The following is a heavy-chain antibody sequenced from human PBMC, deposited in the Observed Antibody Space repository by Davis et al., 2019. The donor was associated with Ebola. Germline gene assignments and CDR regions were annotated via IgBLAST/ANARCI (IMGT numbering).Heavy chain of an antibody. CDR1: GYTFSNYA. CDR2: IGTYNGNT. D-gene: IGHD6-13*01. V-gene: IGHV1-18*01. CDR3: ARDHSSLDY. Sequence: AASVKVSCKASGYTFSNYAFSWVRQAPGQGLEWLGWIGTYNGNTHYAQKLQGRITLTTDTSTTTAYMELRTLTSDDTAIYYCARDHSSLDYWGQGTLVTVSS. J-gene: IGHJ4*02.